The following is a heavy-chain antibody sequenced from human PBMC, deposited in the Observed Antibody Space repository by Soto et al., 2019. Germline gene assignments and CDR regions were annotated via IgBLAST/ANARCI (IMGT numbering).Heavy chain of an antibody. CDR1: GYTFNSYY. CDR3: ARDRSGNAGREYDC. D-gene: IGHD2-15*01. J-gene: IGHJ4*01. CDR2: IDPSGGSK. Sequence: QVQLVQYGAEVKKHGASVKASCKASGYTFNSYYMHWVRQAPGQGLEWMRVIDPSGGSKNYAENFQGRVAMTRDTSTSTVYMGLSSLRSEDTAVYYCARDRSGNAGREYDCWGRGTRVTVSS. V-gene: IGHV1-46*02.